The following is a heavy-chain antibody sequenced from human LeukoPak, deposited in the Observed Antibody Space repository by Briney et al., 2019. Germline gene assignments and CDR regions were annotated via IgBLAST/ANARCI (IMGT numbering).Heavy chain of an antibody. Sequence: SETLSLTCAVSGGSISSSSYYWGWIRPPPGKGLEGIGSIYYSGSTYYNPSLKSRGTISVATSKNQFSLKLSSGTAADTAVYYCARHDYGDSDWFDPWGQGTLVTVSS. CDR3: ARHDYGDSDWFDP. CDR2: IYYSGST. CDR1: GGSISSSSYY. J-gene: IGHJ5*02. D-gene: IGHD4-17*01. V-gene: IGHV4-39*01.